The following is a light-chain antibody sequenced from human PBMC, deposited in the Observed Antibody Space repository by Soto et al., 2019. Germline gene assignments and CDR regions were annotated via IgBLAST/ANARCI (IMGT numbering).Light chain of an antibody. CDR3: GTWDSSLSVVV. J-gene: IGLJ2*01. CDR1: SSNIGKNY. V-gene: IGLV1-51*01. CDR2: DSN. Sequence: QSVLTQPPSVSAAPGQKVTISCSGSSSNIGKNYVSWYQQLPGTAPKLLMYDSNKRPSGTPDRFSGSKSGSSATLGITGLQTGDEADYYCGTWDSSLSVVVFGGGTKLTVL.